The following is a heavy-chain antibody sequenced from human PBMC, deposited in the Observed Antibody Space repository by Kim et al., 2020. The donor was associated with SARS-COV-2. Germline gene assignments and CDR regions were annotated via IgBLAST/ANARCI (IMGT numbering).Heavy chain of an antibody. J-gene: IGHJ3*02. CDR3: ARDHRVSVTMIGDDAFDI. Sequence: KSRVTISVDTSKNQFSLKLSSVTAADTAVYYCARDHRVSVTMIGDDAFDIWGQGTMVTVSS. D-gene: IGHD3-22*01. V-gene: IGHV4-31*02.